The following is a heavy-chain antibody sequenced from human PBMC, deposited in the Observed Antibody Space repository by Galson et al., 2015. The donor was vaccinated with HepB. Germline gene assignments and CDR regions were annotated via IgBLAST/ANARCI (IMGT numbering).Heavy chain of an antibody. CDR3: AGELDLAYCGGDCYSEARGAFDI. V-gene: IGHV1-18*01. CDR1: GYTFTSYG. CDR2: ISAYNGNT. D-gene: IGHD2-21*02. J-gene: IGHJ3*02. Sequence: SVKVSCKASGYTFTSYGISWVQQAPGQGLEWMGWISAYNGNTNYAQKLQGRVTMTTDTSTSTAYMELRGLRSDDTAVYYCAGELDLAYCGGDCYSEARGAFDIWGQGTLVTVSS.